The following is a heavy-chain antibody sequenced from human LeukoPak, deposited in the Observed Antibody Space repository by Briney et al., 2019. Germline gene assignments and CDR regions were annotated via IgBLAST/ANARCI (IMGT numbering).Heavy chain of an antibody. V-gene: IGHV3-30*02. J-gene: IGHJ4*02. CDR1: GFTFSNYG. Sequence: GGSLRLSCAASGFTFSNYGMHWVRQAPGKGLEWVAFIRYDGSKKYYADSVKGRFTISRDNSKNTLYLQMNSLRVEDTAVYYCVCLGLGGLSLDWGQGTLVTVSS. CDR2: IRYDGSKK. D-gene: IGHD3-16*01. CDR3: VCLGLGGLSLD.